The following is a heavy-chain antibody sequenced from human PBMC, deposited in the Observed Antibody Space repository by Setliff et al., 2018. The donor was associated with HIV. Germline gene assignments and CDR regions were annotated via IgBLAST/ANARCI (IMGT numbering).Heavy chain of an antibody. D-gene: IGHD4-17*01. J-gene: IGHJ6*02. CDR2: LSPSGTT. Sequence: SETLSLTCTVYGGSFSNYYTNWIRQPPGKGLEWIGELSPSGTTRSNPSLQSRVTISLDTSNNPFSLKLTPVTAADTAIYYCARGGPTVAYGVDVWGQGTTVTVSS. V-gene: IGHV4-34*01. CDR1: GGSFSNYY. CDR3: ARGGPTVAYGVDV.